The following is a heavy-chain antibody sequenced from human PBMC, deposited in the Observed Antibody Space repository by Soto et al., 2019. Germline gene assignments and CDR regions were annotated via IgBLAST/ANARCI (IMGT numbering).Heavy chain of an antibody. CDR2: ISYDGSHK. D-gene: IGHD2-15*01. Sequence: QVQLVESGGGVVQPGRSLRLSCAGSGFTFSNYGLHWVRQAPGKGLEWVAVISYDGSHKYYADSVKGRFTISRDNSNNMLYLQMDRLRAEDTAVDYCANGGAPRYCGRSSCHPAGAYWGQGTLVTVSS. CDR3: ANGGAPRYCGRSSCHPAGAY. CDR1: GFTFSNYG. J-gene: IGHJ4*02. V-gene: IGHV3-30*18.